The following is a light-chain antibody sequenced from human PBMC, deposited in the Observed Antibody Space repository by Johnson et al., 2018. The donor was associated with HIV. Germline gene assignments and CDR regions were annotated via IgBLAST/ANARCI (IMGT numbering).Light chain of an antibody. CDR3: GTWDSSLSAYV. CDR1: SSYIGNNY. Sequence: QSVLTQPPSVSAAPGQKVSISCSGSSSYIGNNYVSSYQQLPGTAPKFLIFDNNKPPSGIPDRFSGSKSGTSATLGITALQTGDEADYYCGTWDSSLSAYVFGTGTKVTVL. CDR2: DNN. V-gene: IGLV1-51*01. J-gene: IGLJ1*01.